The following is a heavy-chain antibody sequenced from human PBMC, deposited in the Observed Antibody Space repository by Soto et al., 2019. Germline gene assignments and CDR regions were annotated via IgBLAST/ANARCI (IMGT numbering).Heavy chain of an antibody. CDR2: IYHSGST. J-gene: IGHJ5*02. CDR1: GGSISSSNW. CDR3: ARAEVYNWNDLFWFDP. Sequence: ETLSLTCAVSGGSISSSNWWSRVRQPPGKGLEWIGEIYHSGSTNYNPSLKSRVTISVDKSKNQFSLKLSSVTAADTAVYYCARAEVYNWNDLFWFDPWGQGTLVTVSS. D-gene: IGHD1-1*01. V-gene: IGHV4-4*02.